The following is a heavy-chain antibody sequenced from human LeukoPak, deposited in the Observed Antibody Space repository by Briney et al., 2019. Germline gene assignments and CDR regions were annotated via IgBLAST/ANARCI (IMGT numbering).Heavy chain of an antibody. J-gene: IGHJ4*02. Sequence: GESLKISCRGSGXSFTTYWIGWVRQMPGKGLEWMGIIYPGDSDTRYTPSFQGQVTMSADKSINTAYLQWSSLRASDTAMYHCARRQGCSSSSCPPDYWGQGTLVTVSP. V-gene: IGHV5-51*01. CDR2: IYPGDSDT. CDR3: ARRQGCSSSSCPPDY. CDR1: GXSFTTYW. D-gene: IGHD2-2*01.